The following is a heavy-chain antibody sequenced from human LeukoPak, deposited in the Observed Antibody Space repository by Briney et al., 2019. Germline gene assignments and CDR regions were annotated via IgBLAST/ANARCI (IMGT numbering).Heavy chain of an antibody. CDR3: ARATPSYCSSTSCYYYYYGMDV. CDR2: IYYSGST. V-gene: IGHV4-59*01. CDR1: GGSISSYY. D-gene: IGHD2-2*01. J-gene: IGHJ6*04. Sequence: SETLSLTCTVSGGSISSYYWSWIRQPPGKGLEWIGYIYYSGSTNYNPSLKSRVTISVDTSKNQLSLKLSSVTAADTAVYYCARATPSYCSSTSCYYYYYGMDVWGKGTTVTVSS.